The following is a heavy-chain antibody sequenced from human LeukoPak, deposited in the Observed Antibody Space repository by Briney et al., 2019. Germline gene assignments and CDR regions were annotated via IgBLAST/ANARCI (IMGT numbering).Heavy chain of an antibody. J-gene: IGHJ4*02. D-gene: IGHD5-12*01. CDR1: GYTFTSYG. CDR2: ISAYNGNT. CDR3: ARDLSYKWLRLGGV. Sequence: GASVKVSCKASGYTFTSYGISWVRQAPGQGLEWMGWISAYNGNTNNAQKLQGRVTMTTDTSTSTAYMELRSLRSDDTAVYYCARDLSYKWLRLGGVWGQGTLVTVSS. V-gene: IGHV1-18*01.